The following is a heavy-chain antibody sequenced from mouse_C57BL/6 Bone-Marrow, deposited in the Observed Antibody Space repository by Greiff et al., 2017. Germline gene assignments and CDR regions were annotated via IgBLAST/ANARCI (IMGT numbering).Heavy chain of an antibody. Sequence: EVHLVESGGGLVKPGGSLKLSCAASGFTFSSYAMSWVRQTPEKRLEWVATISDGGSYTYYPDNVKGRFTISRDNAKNNLYLQMSHLKSEDTAMYYCARAPYCYGSRAMDYWGQGTSVTVSS. J-gene: IGHJ4*01. CDR3: ARAPYCYGSRAMDY. V-gene: IGHV5-4*01. CDR2: ISDGGSYT. CDR1: GFTFSSYA. D-gene: IGHD1-1*01.